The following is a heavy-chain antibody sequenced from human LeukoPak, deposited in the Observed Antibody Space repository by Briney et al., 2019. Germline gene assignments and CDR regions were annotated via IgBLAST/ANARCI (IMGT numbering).Heavy chain of an antibody. Sequence: PSETLSLTCTVSGDSISGYYWSWIRQPPGKGLEWIGNIYYSGATNHNPSLKSRVTISVDTSKNQFSLKLSSVTAADTATYYCARGGSYHGYWGQGTLVTVSS. CDR3: ARGGSYHGY. J-gene: IGHJ4*02. V-gene: IGHV4-59*01. CDR1: GDSISGYY. CDR2: IYYSGAT. D-gene: IGHD1-26*01.